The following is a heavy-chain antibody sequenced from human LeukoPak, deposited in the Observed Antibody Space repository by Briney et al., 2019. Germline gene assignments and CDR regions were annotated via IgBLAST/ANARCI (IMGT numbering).Heavy chain of an antibody. J-gene: IGHJ4*02. CDR1: GGSISSYY. D-gene: IGHD5-18*01. CDR3: ARLGYQGI. V-gene: IGHV4-59*12. CDR2: IYYSGST. Sequence: PSETLSLTCTVSGGSISSYYWSWIRQPPGKGLEWIGYIYYSGSTHYNPSLRSRVTISVDTSKNQFSLKLSSVTAADTAVYYCARLGYQGIWGQGTLVTVSS.